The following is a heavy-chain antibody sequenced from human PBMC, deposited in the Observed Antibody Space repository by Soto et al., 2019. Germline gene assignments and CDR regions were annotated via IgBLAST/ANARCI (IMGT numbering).Heavy chain of an antibody. CDR2: VSYDGSNK. D-gene: IGHD6-19*01. V-gene: IGHV3-30*18. CDR1: GFTFSSYG. J-gene: IGHJ5*02. CDR3: AKDHSIAVAGSLPWFDP. Sequence: GGSLRLSCAASGFTFSSYGMHWVRQAPGKGLEWVAVVSYDGSNKYYADSVKGRFTISRDNSKNTLYLQMNSLRAEDTAVYYCAKDHSIAVAGSLPWFDPWGQGTLVTVSS.